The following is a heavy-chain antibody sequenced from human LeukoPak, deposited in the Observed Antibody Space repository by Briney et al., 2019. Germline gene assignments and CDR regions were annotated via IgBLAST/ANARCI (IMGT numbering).Heavy chain of an antibody. Sequence: GGSLRLSCAASGFTFSSYEMNWVRQAPGKGLEWVSYIISSGRTIYYADSVKGRFTISRDKAKNSLYLQMNSLSAEDTAFYYCASRTTERGYSFGYGYWGQGTLVTVSS. V-gene: IGHV3-48*03. CDR3: ASRTTERGYSFGYGY. D-gene: IGHD5-18*01. CDR2: IISSGRTI. CDR1: GFTFSSYE. J-gene: IGHJ4*02.